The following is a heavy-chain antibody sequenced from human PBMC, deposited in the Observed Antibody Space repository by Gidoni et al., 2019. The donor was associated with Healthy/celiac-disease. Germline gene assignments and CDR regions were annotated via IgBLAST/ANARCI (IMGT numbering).Heavy chain of an antibody. V-gene: IGHV3-30-3*01. J-gene: IGHJ3*02. D-gene: IGHD1-7*01. CDR2: ISYDGSNK. CDR1: GFTFSSYA. Sequence: VQLVESGGGVVQPGRSLRLSCAASGFTFSSYAMHWVRQAPGKGLEWVAVISYDGSNKYYADSVKGRFTISRDNSKNTLYLQMNSLRAEDTAVYYCARALWNNWNYIGAFDIWGQGTMVTVSS. CDR3: ARALWNNWNYIGAFDI.